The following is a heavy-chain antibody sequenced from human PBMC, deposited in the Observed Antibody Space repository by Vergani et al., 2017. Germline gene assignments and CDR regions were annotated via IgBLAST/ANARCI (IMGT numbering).Heavy chain of an antibody. CDR2: ISGSGGST. J-gene: IGHJ5*02. V-gene: IGHV3-23*04. Sequence: VQLVESGGGVVQPGRSLRLSCAASGFTFSSYAMSWVRQAPGKGLEWVSAISGSGGSTYYADSVKGRFTISRDNSKNTLYLQMNSLRAEDTAVYYCAKNALRFLEWVANWFDPWGQGTLVTVSS. D-gene: IGHD3-3*01. CDR1: GFTFSSYA. CDR3: AKNALRFLEWVANWFDP.